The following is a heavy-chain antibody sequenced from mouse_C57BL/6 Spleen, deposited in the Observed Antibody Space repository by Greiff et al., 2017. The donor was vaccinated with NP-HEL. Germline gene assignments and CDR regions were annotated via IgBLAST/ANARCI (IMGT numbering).Heavy chain of an antibody. D-gene: IGHD3-2*02. Sequence: EVQLQQSGPELVKPGASVKISCKASGYTFTDYCMNWVKQSHGKSLEWIGDINPNNGGTSYNQKFKGKATLTVDKSSSTAYMELRSLTSEDSAVYYCARGELRLNYWGQGTTLTVSS. CDR3: ARGELRLNY. CDR1: GYTFTDYC. J-gene: IGHJ2*01. V-gene: IGHV1-26*01. CDR2: INPNNGGT.